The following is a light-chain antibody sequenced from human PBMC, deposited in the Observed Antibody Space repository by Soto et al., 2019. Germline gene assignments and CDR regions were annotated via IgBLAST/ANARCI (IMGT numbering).Light chain of an antibody. CDR2: GAS. CDR1: QSVSSN. J-gene: IGKJ1*01. CDR3: QQYNNWPRT. V-gene: IGKV3-15*01. Sequence: IVMTQSPATLSVSPGERATLSCRASQSVSSNLAWYQQKPGQAPRLLIYGASTRATGIPARFSGSGSGTEFTLTISSLQSADFAVYYSQQYNNWPRTFGKGTNVAI.